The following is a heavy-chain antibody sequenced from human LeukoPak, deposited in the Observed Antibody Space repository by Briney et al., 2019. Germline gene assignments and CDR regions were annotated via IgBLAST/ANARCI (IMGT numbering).Heavy chain of an antibody. CDR3: AKRYSGYDYYMDV. V-gene: IGHV3-23*01. CDR2: IGGSGGST. Sequence: GGSLRLSCAASGFTFSSYAMSWVRQAPGKGLEWVSAIGGSGGSTYYADSVKGRFTISRDNSKNTLYLQMNSLRAEDTAVYYCAKRYSGYDYYMDVWGKGTTVTVSS. CDR1: GFTFSSYA. J-gene: IGHJ6*03. D-gene: IGHD5-12*01.